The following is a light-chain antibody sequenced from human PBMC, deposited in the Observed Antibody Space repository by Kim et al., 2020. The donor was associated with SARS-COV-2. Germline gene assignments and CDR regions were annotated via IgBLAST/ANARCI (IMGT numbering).Light chain of an antibody. J-gene: IGKJ2*01. V-gene: IGKV1-5*01. CDR2: DAS. Sequence: DIQMTQSPSTLSASVGDRVTITCRASESIRNWLAWYQQKPGKAPKVLIYDASRLESGVPSRFSGSGFGTEFTLTINSLQPDDFGTYYCQQYNSYYNTFGQGTKLEI. CDR3: QQYNSYYNT. CDR1: ESIRNW.